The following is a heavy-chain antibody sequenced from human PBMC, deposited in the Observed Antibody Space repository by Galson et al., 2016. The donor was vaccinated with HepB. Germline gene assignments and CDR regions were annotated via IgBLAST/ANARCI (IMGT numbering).Heavy chain of an antibody. CDR1: GGSISSGSYY. CDR3: PRTTPSAGTYYFDY. D-gene: IGHD6-13*01. Sequence: TLSLTCSVSGGSISSGSYYWGWLRQPAGKGLQWIGRMCSSGTINYNPPLKSPVTTSRNTPKNQFSLQVNSVTAADTAVYYCPRTTPSAGTYYFDYWGQGILVTVSS. CDR2: MCSSGTI. J-gene: IGHJ4*02. V-gene: IGHV4-61*02.